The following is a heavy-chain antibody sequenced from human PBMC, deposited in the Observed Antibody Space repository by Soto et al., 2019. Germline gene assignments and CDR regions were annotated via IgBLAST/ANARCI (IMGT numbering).Heavy chain of an antibody. CDR3: ARPDYDILTGYSGGAFDI. J-gene: IGHJ3*02. CDR1: GFTFSSYG. CDR2: IWYDGSNK. D-gene: IGHD3-9*01. V-gene: IGHV3-33*01. Sequence: QVQLVESGGGVVQPGRSLRLSCAASGFTFSSYGMHWVRQAPGKGLEWVAVIWYDGSNKYYADSVKGRFTISRDNSKNTLYLRMNSLRAEDTAVYYCARPDYDILTGYSGGAFDIWVQGTMVTVSS.